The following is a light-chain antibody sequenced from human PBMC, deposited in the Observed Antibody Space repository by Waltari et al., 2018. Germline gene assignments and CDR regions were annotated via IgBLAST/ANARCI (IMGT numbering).Light chain of an antibody. CDR3: QTGGHGTWV. CDR2: VNSDGSH. J-gene: IGLJ3*02. CDR1: SGHTSNV. V-gene: IGLV4-69*01. Sequence: QLVLTQSPSASASLGASVRLTCTLSSGHTSNVIAWHQQQPEKGPRYLMKVNSDGSHTKGDEIPDRFSGSSSGAGRYLTISILQSEDEADYYCQTGGHGTWVFGGGTKLTVL.